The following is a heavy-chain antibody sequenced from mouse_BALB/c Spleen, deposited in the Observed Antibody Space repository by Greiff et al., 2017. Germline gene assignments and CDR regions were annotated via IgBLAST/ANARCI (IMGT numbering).Heavy chain of an antibody. J-gene: IGHJ2*01. CDR2: ISYSGST. Sequence: EVQLQESGPGLVKPSQSLSLTCTVTGYSITSDYAWYWIRQFPGNKLEWMGYISYSGSTSYNPSLKSRISITRDTSKNQFFLQLNSVTTEDTATYDCARNRYLYYFDYWGQGTTLTVSS. CDR3: ARNRYLYYFDY. V-gene: IGHV3-2*02. CDR1: GYSITSDYA. D-gene: IGHD2-14*01.